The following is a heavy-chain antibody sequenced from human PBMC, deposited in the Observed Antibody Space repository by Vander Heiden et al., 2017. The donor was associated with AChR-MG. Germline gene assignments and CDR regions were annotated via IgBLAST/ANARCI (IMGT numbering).Heavy chain of an antibody. CDR2: ISSSSSYI. V-gene: IGHV3-21*01. Sequence: EVQLVESGGGLVKPGGSLRLSCAASGFTFSSYSMNWFRQAPGKVLEWVSSISSSSSYIYYADSVKGRFTISRDNAKNSLYLQMNSLRAEDTAVYYCAREGCSGGSCYRDWGQGTLVTVSS. CDR1: GFTFSSYS. J-gene: IGHJ4*02. D-gene: IGHD2-15*01. CDR3: AREGCSGGSCYRD.